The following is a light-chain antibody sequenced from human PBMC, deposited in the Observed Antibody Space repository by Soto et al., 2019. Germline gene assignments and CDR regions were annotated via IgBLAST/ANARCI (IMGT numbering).Light chain of an antibody. CDR3: QQYASSPLMYT. CDR1: QSVSSSS. V-gene: IGKV3-20*01. CDR2: GAS. Sequence: EIVLTQSPGTLSLSPGERATLSCRASQSVSSSSLAWYQQKPGQAPRLLIYGASSRATGIPDRFSGSGSGTDFTLAISTLEPEDFVVYYCQQYASSPLMYTFGQGTKLEIK. J-gene: IGKJ2*01.